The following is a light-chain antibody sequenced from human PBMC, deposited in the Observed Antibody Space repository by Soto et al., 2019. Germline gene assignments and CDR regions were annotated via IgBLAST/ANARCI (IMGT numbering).Light chain of an antibody. J-gene: IGKJ5*01. V-gene: IGKV1-39*01. CDR1: HNINTY. Sequence: DIQMTQSPSSLSASVGDRVAITRRASHNINTYLNWYQQRPGKAPRLLIYAASSVQGGVPSRFSGSGSGTDFTLTISSLQPEDFATYYCQLSDSSLTFGQVTRREIK. CDR3: QLSDSSLT. CDR2: AAS.